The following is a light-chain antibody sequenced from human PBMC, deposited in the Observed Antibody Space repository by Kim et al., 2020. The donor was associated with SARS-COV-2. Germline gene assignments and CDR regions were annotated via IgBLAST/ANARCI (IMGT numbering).Light chain of an antibody. CDR2: SNN. J-gene: IGLJ3*02. Sequence: ELTQPPSASGTPGQRVTISCSGSSSNIGSNTVNWYQQLPGTAPKLLTYSNNQRPSGVPDRFSGSKSGTSASLAISGLQSEDEADYYCAAWDDSLKVFG. CDR1: SSNIGSNT. CDR3: AAWDDSLKV. V-gene: IGLV1-44*01.